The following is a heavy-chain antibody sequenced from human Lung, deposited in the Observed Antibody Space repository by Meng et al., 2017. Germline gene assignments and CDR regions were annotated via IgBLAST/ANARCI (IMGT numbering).Heavy chain of an antibody. Sequence: QVLLESGVVRLFKTSETLSCTGIFSGGSFSDYYWSWFRQPPGKGLEWIGEINHSGSTNYNPSLESRATISVDTSQNNLSLKLSSVTAADSAVYYCARGPTTMAHDFDYWGQGTLVTVSS. CDR1: GGSFSDYY. CDR3: ARGPTTMAHDFDY. J-gene: IGHJ4*02. D-gene: IGHD4-11*01. CDR2: INHSGST. V-gene: IGHV4-34*01.